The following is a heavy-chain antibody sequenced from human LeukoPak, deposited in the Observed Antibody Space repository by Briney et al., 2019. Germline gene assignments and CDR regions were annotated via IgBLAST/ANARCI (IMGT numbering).Heavy chain of an antibody. J-gene: IGHJ6*02. CDR1: GFTFSSYA. V-gene: IGHV3-64D*09. CDR2: INSHGGST. Sequence: GGSLRLSCSASGFTFSSYAMHWVRQASGKGLEYVLGINSHGGSTYYADSVKGRFTISRDNSKNTLYLQMSSLRAEDTAVYHCVKSKYYYYAMDVWGQGTTVTVSS. CDR3: VKSKYYYYAMDV.